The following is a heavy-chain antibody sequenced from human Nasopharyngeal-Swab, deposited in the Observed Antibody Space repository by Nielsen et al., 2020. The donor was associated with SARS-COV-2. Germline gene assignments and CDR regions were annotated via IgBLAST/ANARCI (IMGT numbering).Heavy chain of an antibody. V-gene: IGHV2-70*11. CDR2: IDWDDDK. CDR1: GFSLSTSGMC. Sequence: SGPTLVKPTQTITLTCTFSGFSLSTSGMCVSWIRQPPGKALEWLARIDWDDDKYYSTSLKTRLTISKDTSKNQVVLTMTNMDPVDTATYYCARIYRDSSGWYDAFDIWGQGTMVTVSS. CDR3: ARIYRDSSGWYDAFDI. D-gene: IGHD6-19*01. J-gene: IGHJ3*02.